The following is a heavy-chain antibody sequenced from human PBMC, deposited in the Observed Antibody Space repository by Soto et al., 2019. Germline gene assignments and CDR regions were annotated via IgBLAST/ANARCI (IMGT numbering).Heavy chain of an antibody. D-gene: IGHD5-12*01. CDR1: GGSISSYY. CDR3: ARDRGYSGYDAFDY. V-gene: IGHV4-59*01. CDR2: ISYSGST. Sequence: SETLSLTCTVSGGSISSYYWSWIRQPPGKGLEWIGYISYSGSTNYNPSLKSRVTISVNTSKNQFSLKLSSVTAADTAVYYCARDRGYSGYDAFDYWGQGTLVTVSS. J-gene: IGHJ4*02.